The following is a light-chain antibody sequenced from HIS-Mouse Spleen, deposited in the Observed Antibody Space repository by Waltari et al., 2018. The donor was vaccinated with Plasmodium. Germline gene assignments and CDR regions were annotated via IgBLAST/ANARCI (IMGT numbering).Light chain of an antibody. CDR1: ALPKKY. Sequence: SYELTQPPSVSVSPGQTARITCSGDALPKKYAYWYQQKSGQPPVLVIYEYSKRPSGIPEGFSGSSSGTMATLTISGAQVEDEADYYCYSTDSSGNHRVFGGGTKLTVL. J-gene: IGLJ3*02. CDR2: EYS. CDR3: YSTDSSGNHRV. V-gene: IGLV3-10*01.